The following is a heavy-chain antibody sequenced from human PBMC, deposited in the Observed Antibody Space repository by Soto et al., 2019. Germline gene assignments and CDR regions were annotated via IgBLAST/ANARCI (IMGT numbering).Heavy chain of an antibody. J-gene: IGHJ4*02. CDR3: ARIPLRFLEWLPFDY. CDR2: IYWDDDK. Sequence: QITLKESGPTLVKPTQTLTLTCTFSEFSLSTSGVGVGWIRLPPGKALEWLALIYWDDDKRYSPSLKSRLTITKDTSKNQVVLTMTNMDPVDTATYYCARIPLRFLEWLPFDYWGQGTLVTVSS. CDR1: EFSLSTSGVG. D-gene: IGHD3-3*01. V-gene: IGHV2-5*02.